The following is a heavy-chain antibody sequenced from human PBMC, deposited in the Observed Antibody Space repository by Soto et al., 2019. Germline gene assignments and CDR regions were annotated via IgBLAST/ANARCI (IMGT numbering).Heavy chain of an antibody. CDR1: GFTFSRHN. V-gene: IGHV3-48*02. CDR3: PRDHASASPGLTYSHHYNGMHV. CDR2: VTTSGDTV. Sequence: PGGSLRLSCVAAGFTFSRHNIHWVRQAPGKGLEWVAYVTTSGDTVFYADSVEGRFAISRDVATNSVHLQMHSLRDEDTAVYYCPRDHASASPGLTYSHHYNGMHVWGQGTTVTVSS. D-gene: IGHD2-21*01. J-gene: IGHJ6*02.